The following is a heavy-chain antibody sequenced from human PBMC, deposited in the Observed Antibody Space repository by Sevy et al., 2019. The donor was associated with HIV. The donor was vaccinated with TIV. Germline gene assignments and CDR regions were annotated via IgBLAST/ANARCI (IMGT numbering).Heavy chain of an antibody. V-gene: IGHV2-5*02. D-gene: IGHD6-13*01. CDR2: IYWDDDK. J-gene: IGHJ4*02. Sequence: SGPTLVKPTQTLTLTCTFSGFSLSTSGVGVGWIRQPPEKALEWLALIYWDDDKRYSPSLKSRLTITKDTSKNQVVLTMTNMDPVDTATYYCAHSSPSAISSSWSFDYWGQGTLVTVSS. CDR1: GFSLSTSGVG. CDR3: AHSSPSAISSSWSFDY.